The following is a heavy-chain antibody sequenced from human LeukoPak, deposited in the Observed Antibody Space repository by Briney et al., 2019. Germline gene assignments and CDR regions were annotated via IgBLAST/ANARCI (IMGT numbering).Heavy chain of an antibody. CDR2: ISNRGDYI. CDR3: ARDPGWLHQPMDV. Sequence: GGSLRLSCSASGFTFTSYSMNWVRQAPGKGLEWVSSISNRGDYIYYADSVKGRFTISRDNAKNSLYLQMNSLRAEDAAVYYCARDPGWLHQPMDVWGQGTTVTVSS. J-gene: IGHJ6*02. CDR1: GFTFTSYS. V-gene: IGHV3-21*01. D-gene: IGHD5-24*01.